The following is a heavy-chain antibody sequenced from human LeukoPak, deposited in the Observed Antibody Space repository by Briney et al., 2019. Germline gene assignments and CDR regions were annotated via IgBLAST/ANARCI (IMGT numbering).Heavy chain of an antibody. CDR3: ASLWAGTHAFDI. D-gene: IGHD6-19*01. CDR1: GSTVSSNY. Sequence: GGSLRLSCAASGSTVSSNYMSWVRQAPGKGLEWVSVIHSGGYTDYADSVKGRFTISRDNSKNTLYLQMNSLRAEDTAVYYCASLWAGTHAFDIWGQGTMVTVSS. J-gene: IGHJ3*02. CDR2: IHSGGYT. V-gene: IGHV3-66*01.